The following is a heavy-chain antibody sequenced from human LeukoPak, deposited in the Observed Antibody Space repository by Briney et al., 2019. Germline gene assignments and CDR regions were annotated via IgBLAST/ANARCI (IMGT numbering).Heavy chain of an antibody. V-gene: IGHV3-30*18. Sequence: PGGSLRLSCAASGFTLSSYGIRWVRQAPGKGLEWVAVISDDGSNKYYADSVKGRFTISRDNSKNTVYLQMNSLGAEDTAVYYCAKDRGSGTAGDYWGQGTLVTVSS. J-gene: IGHJ4*02. CDR1: GFTLSSYG. CDR2: ISDDGSNK. CDR3: AKDRGSGTAGDY. D-gene: IGHD3-10*01.